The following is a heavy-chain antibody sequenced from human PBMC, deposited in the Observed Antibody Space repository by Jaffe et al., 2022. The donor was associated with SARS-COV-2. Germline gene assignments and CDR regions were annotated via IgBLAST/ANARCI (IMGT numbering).Heavy chain of an antibody. J-gene: IGHJ4*02. Sequence: EVQLLESGGGLVQPGGSLRLSCAASGFTFSSYAMSWVRQAPGKGLEWVSAISGSGGSTYYADSVKGRFTISRDNSKNTLYLQMNSLRAEDTAVYYCAKDFEGRYYYDSSGYYYWGQGTLVTVSS. CDR1: GFTFSSYA. V-gene: IGHV3-23*01. D-gene: IGHD3-22*01. CDR3: AKDFEGRYYYDSSGYYY. CDR2: ISGSGGST.